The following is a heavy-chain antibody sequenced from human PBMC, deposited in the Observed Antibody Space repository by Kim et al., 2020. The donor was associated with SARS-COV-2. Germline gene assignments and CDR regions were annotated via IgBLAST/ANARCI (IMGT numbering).Heavy chain of an antibody. CDR2: VNNNNNP. CDR3: AKDHPSSGWPTFDS. Sequence: GGSLRLSCAASGLTFSRRAMSWVRQVPGKGLEWIASVNNNNNPYYADSVKGRFTVSRDITKYTLYLQMNSLRADDTALYYCAKDHPSSGWPTFDSWGQGTLVAVSS. V-gene: IGHV3-23*05. D-gene: IGHD6-19*01. CDR1: GLTFSRRA. J-gene: IGHJ4*02.